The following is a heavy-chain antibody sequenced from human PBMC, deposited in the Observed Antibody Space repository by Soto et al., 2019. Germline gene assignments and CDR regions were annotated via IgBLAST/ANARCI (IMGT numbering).Heavy chain of an antibody. V-gene: IGHV3-23*01. CDR1: LSRNA. Sequence: LSRNAMCWVRQAPGKGLEWVSAISGSGGSTYYADSVKGRFTISRDNSKNTLYLQMNSLRAEDTAVYYCAKFLIEGGAFDIWRQGTMVTVSS. CDR3: AKFLIEGGAFDI. D-gene: IGHD3-16*01. CDR2: ISGSGGST. J-gene: IGHJ3*02.